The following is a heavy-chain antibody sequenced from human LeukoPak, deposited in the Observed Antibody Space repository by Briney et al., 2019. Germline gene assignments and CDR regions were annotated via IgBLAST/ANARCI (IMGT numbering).Heavy chain of an antibody. CDR3: ARVQRELMWYYFDY. CDR1: GFTFDDYG. Sequence: PGGSLRLSCAAYGFTFDDYGMGWVSHAQGKGREWDSGINWNGGSTGYADSVKGRFTISRDNAKNSLYLQMNSLRVEDTALYYCARVQRELMWYYFDYWGQGTLVTVSS. CDR2: INWNGGST. J-gene: IGHJ4*02. D-gene: IGHD1-1*01. V-gene: IGHV3-20*04.